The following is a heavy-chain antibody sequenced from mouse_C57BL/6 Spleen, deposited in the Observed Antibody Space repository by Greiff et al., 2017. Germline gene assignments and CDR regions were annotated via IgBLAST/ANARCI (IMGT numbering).Heavy chain of an antibody. CDR1: GYTFTSYW. CDR3: TRGDYDLCFFDY. V-gene: IGHV1-5*01. CDR2: IYPGNSDT. D-gene: IGHD2-4*01. Sequence: EVQLQQSGTVLARPGASVKMSCKTSGYTFTSYWMNWVKQRTGQGLEWIGAIYPGNSDTSYNQKFKGKAKLTAVTSASTAYMELSSLPNDDSAVYYCTRGDYDLCFFDYWGQGTTLTVSS. J-gene: IGHJ2*01.